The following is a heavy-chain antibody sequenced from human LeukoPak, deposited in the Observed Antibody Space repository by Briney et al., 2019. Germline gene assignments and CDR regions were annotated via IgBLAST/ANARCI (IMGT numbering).Heavy chain of an antibody. V-gene: IGHV3-20*04. CDR3: ARPQTGGDALNI. D-gene: IGHD6-25*01. CDR1: GFTIDDYG. J-gene: IGHJ3*02. Sequence: GGSLRLSCAASGFTIDDYGMSWVRQAPGKGLEWVSGISWNGGSTGYADSVKGRFTISRDNAKNSLYLQMNSLRAEDTALYYCARPQTGGDALNIWGQGTMVTVSS. CDR2: ISWNGGST.